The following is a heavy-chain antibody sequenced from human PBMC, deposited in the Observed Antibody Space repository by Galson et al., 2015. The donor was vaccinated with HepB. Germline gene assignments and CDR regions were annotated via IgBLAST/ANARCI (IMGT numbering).Heavy chain of an antibody. CDR3: AKDSSRYNYDDSDYYSGLSGMDV. V-gene: IGHV3-30*18. D-gene: IGHD3-22*01. CDR2: LSHDGSIK. Sequence: SLRLSCAVSGFALRNYGMHWVRQAPGKGLEWVAVLSHDGSIKYYADSVRGRFTMSRDNFKNTLSLQMNSLRPEDTAVYFCAKDSSRYNYDDSDYYSGLSGMDVWGQGTTVAV. J-gene: IGHJ6*02. CDR1: GFALRNYG.